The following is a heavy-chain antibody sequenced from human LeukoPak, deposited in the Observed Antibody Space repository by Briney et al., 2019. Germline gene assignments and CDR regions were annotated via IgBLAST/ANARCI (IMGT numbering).Heavy chain of an antibody. V-gene: IGHV4-61*02. D-gene: IGHD6-19*01. CDR2: IYISGST. CDR1: GGSISSGSDY. CDR3: ARGDSGGYHYYGMDV. Sequence: PSETLSLTCTVSGGSISSGSDYWSWIRQPAGKGLEWIGRIYISGSTNYNPSLKSRVTISLDTSKNQFSLKLSSVTAADTVVYYCARGDSGGYHYYGMDVWGQGTTVTVSS. J-gene: IGHJ6*02.